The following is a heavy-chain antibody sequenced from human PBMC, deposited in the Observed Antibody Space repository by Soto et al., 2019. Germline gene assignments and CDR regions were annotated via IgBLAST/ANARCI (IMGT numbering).Heavy chain of an antibody. J-gene: IGHJ6*02. CDR1: GGSISSSSYY. Sequence: SETLSLTCIVSGGSISSSSYYWGWIRQPPGKGLEWIGSIYYSGSTYYNPSLKSRVTISVDTSKNQFSLKLSSVTAADTAVYYCAREMGDYGDEYYYYYGMDVWGQGTTVTVSS. V-gene: IGHV4-39*07. D-gene: IGHD4-17*01. CDR2: IYYSGST. CDR3: AREMGDYGDEYYYYYGMDV.